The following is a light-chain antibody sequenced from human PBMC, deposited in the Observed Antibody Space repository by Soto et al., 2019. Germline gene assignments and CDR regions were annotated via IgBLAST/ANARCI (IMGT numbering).Light chain of an antibody. J-gene: IGKJ1*01. CDR1: QSISSW. CDR2: KAS. Sequence: DIQMTQSPSTLSASVGDRVTITCRASQSISSWLAWYQQKPGKAPKLLIYKASSLESGVTSRFSGRGSGTEFTLTISSLHPDDFATDYCQQYNSYPWTFGQGTKVELK. CDR3: QQYNSYPWT. V-gene: IGKV1-5*03.